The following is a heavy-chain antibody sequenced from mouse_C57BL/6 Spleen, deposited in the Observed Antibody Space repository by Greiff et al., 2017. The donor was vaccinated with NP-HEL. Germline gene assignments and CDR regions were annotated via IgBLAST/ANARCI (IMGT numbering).Heavy chain of an antibody. Sequence: VQLQQPGAELVKPGASVKLSCKASGYTFTSYWMQWVKQRPGQGLEWIGEIDPSDSYTNYNQKFKGKATLTVDTSSSPAYMQLSSLTSEDSAVYYCARSAGGNFFDYWGQGTTLTVSS. CDR2: IDPSDSYT. V-gene: IGHV1-50*01. CDR3: ARSAGGNFFDY. CDR1: GYTFTSYW. D-gene: IGHD2-14*01. J-gene: IGHJ2*01.